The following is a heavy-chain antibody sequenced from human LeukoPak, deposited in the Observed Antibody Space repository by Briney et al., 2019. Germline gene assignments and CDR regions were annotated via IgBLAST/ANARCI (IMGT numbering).Heavy chain of an antibody. CDR2: IYYSGTT. CDR3: ARLSPDVREGDLLHFDY. J-gene: IGHJ4*02. V-gene: IGHV4-39*01. CDR1: GGSIGSTSYY. D-gene: IGHD1-26*01. Sequence: PSETLSLTCTVSGGSIGSTSYYWGWIRQPPGEGLEWIGSIYYSGTTYYNPSLKSRVTISVDTSKNQFSLKLTSVTAADTAVYYCARLSPDVREGDLLHFDYWGQGTLVTVSS.